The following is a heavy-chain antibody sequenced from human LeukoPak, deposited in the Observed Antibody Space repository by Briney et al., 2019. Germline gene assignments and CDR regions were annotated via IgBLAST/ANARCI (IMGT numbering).Heavy chain of an antibody. CDR1: GFPFSAYA. Sequence: PGESLRLSCVASGFPFSAYAMSWVRQAPNKGLEWVSGIRGVGDPAYYAESVKGRFTIQRDNSKNTLYLNMNNLRAEDTAQYYCAKDLSSGTGRGFDYWGQGTLVSVSS. V-gene: IGHV3-23*01. D-gene: IGHD3/OR15-3a*01. J-gene: IGHJ4*02. CDR3: AKDLSSGTGRGFDY. CDR2: IRGVGDPA.